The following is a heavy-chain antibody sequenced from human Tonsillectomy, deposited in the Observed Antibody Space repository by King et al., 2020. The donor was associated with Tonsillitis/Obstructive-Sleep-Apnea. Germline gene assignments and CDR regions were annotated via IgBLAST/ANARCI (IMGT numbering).Heavy chain of an antibody. CDR1: GGSISSYY. CDR2: IYYSGST. V-gene: IGHV4-59*01. J-gene: IGHJ4*02. Sequence: QLQESGPGLVKPSETLSLTCTVSGGSISSYYWSWIRQPPGKGLEWIGYIYYSGSTNYNPSLKSRVTISVDTSKNQFSLKLSSVTAADTAVYYCAGDKGSGYYYSIDYWGQGTLVTVSS. D-gene: IGHD3-22*01. CDR3: AGDKGSGYYYSIDY.